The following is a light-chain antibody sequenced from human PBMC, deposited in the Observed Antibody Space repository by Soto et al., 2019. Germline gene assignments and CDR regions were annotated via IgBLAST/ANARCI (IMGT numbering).Light chain of an antibody. J-gene: IGKJ1*01. CDR1: QSVSSSY. CDR2: GAS. Sequence: EIVLTQSPGSLSLSPGERATLTCRSSQSVSSSYLAWYQQKPGQAPRLLIYGASTRATGIPARFSGSGSGTEFTLTISSLQSEDFAVYYCLQYNNWPTFGQGTKVDI. V-gene: IGKV3-15*01. CDR3: LQYNNWPT.